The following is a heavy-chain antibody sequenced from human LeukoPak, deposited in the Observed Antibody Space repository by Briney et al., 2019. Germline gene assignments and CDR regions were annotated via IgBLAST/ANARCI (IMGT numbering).Heavy chain of an antibody. D-gene: IGHD6-19*01. CDR1: GYTFTGYY. J-gene: IGHJ4*02. V-gene: IGHV1-2*04. CDR2: INPNSGGT. Sequence: ASVKVSFKASGYTFTGYYMHWVRQAPGQGLEWMGWINPNSGGTNYAQKFQGWVTMTRDTSISTAYMELSRLRSDDTAVYYCARAVRSGWYVFDYWGQGTLVTVSS. CDR3: ARAVRSGWYVFDY.